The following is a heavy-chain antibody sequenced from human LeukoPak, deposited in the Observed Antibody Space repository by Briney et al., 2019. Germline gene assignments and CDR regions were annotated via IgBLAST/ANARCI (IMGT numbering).Heavy chain of an antibody. CDR1: GFTFSSYS. CDR3: ATLLHGYSYGYGY. Sequence: GGSPRLSCAASGFTFSSYSMNWVRQAPGKGLEWVSSISSSSSYIYYADLVKGRFTISRDNAKNSLYLQMNSLRADDTAVYYCATLLHGYSYGYGYWGQGTLVTVSS. CDR2: ISSSSSYI. J-gene: IGHJ4*02. D-gene: IGHD5-18*01. V-gene: IGHV3-21*01.